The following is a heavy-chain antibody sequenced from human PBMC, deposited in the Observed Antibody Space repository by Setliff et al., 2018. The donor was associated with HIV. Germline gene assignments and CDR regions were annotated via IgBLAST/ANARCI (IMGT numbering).Heavy chain of an antibody. CDR1: GYTFNSYG. V-gene: IGHV1-18*01. Sequence: ASVKVSCKASGYTFNSYGISWVRQAPGQGPEWVGWIATYNGNTNYAQRLQGRVTLTTDTSTSTAYMELRSLRFDDTAVYFCARFSSSWPYYFDYWGQGMLVTVSS. J-gene: IGHJ4*02. CDR3: ARFSSSWPYYFDY. CDR2: IATYNGNT. D-gene: IGHD6-13*01.